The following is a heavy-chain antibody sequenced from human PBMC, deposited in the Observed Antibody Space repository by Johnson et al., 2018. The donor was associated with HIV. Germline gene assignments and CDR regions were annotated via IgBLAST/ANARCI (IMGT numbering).Heavy chain of an antibody. CDR2: ISYDGSNK. V-gene: IGHV3-30-3*01. CDR1: GFTFSSYA. D-gene: IGHD6-19*01. CDR3: AKDRGSGWYWDAFDI. J-gene: IGHJ3*02. Sequence: QVQLVESGGGVVQPGRSLRLSCAASGFTFSSYAMHWVRQAPGKGLEWVAVISYDGSNKYYADSVKGRFTISRDNSKNTLYLQMNSLRAEDTAVYYCAKDRGSGWYWDAFDIWGQGTMVTVSS.